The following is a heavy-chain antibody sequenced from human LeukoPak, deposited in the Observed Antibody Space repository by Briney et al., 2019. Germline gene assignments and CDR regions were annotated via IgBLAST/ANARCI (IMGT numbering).Heavy chain of an antibody. J-gene: IGHJ4*02. Sequence: PSETLSLTYSVSGGSLSSGDYYWSWIRQPPGKGLEWIGSIYYSGSTYYNPSLKSRVTISVDTSKNQFSLKLSSVTAADTAVYYCARQPDIAAAVPYYFDYWGQGTLVTVSS. D-gene: IGHD6-13*01. V-gene: IGHV4-39*01. CDR1: GGSLSSGDYY. CDR3: ARQPDIAAAVPYYFDY. CDR2: IYYSGST.